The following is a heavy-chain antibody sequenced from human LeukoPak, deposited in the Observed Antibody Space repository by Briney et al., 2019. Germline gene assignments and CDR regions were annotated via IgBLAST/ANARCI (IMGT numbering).Heavy chain of an antibody. D-gene: IGHD1-1*01. CDR1: GGSFSGYY. Sequence: ETLSLTCAVYGGSFSGYYWSWIRQPPEKGLEWIGYIYDSGSTNYNPSLKSRVTISVDTSKNQFSLKLSSVTAADTAVYYCARVGGTNYYYYGMDVWGQGTTVTVSS. CDR2: IYDSGST. J-gene: IGHJ6*02. V-gene: IGHV4-59*01. CDR3: ARVGGTNYYYYGMDV.